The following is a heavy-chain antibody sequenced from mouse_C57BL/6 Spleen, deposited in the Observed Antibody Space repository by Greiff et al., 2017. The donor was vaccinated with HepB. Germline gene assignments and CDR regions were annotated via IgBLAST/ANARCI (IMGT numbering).Heavy chain of an antibody. J-gene: IGHJ3*01. V-gene: IGHV5-9-1*02. CDR2: ISSGGDYI. CDR3: TRAAGTWAWCAY. D-gene: IGHD4-1*01. CDR1: GFTFSSYA. Sequence: EVQRVESGEGLVKPGGSLKLSCAASGFTFSSYAMSWVRQTPEKRLEWVAYISSGGDYIYYADTVKGRFTISRDNARNTLYLQMSSLKSEDTAMYYCTRAAGTWAWCAYWGQGTLVTVSA.